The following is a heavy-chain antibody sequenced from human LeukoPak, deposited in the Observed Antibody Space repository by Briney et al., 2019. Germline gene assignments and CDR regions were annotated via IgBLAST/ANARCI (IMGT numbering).Heavy chain of an antibody. J-gene: IGHJ1*01. V-gene: IGHV3-21*04. CDR3: ARGGSDHGEYFQH. CDR2: ISSSSSYI. Sequence: PGGSLRLSCAASGFTFSSYSMNWVRQAPGKGLEWVSSISSSSSYIKYADSVKGRFTISRDNAKNSLYLQMNSLRAEDTAVYYCARGGSDHGEYFQHWGQGTLVTVSS. D-gene: IGHD2-21*02. CDR1: GFTFSSYS.